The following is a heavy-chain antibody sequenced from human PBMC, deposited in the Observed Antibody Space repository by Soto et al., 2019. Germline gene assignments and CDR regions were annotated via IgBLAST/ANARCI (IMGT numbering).Heavy chain of an antibody. CDR2: IDYTGGTT. J-gene: IGHJ4*02. CDR3: AKDATRTDGWYYFDY. Sequence: GGSLRLSCAASGFTFGILAMGWVRQAPGKGLEWVSVIDYTGGTTYYTDSVKGRFTISRDNSKKMLYLQMNSLRAEDTAVYYCAKDATRTDGWYYFDYWGQGALVTVSS. CDR1: GFTFGILA. D-gene: IGHD6-19*01. V-gene: IGHV3-23*01.